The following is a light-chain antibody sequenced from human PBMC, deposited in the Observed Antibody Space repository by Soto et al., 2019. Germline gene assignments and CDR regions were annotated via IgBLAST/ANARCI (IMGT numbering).Light chain of an antibody. J-gene: IGKJ4*01. V-gene: IGKV1-39*01. Sequence: DIQMTQSPSSLSASVGARVTITCRASQSIDNYLNWYQQKSGKAPQLLIYSASHLQSGVPSRFSGGGYVTDFILTISSLQPEDSAIYFCQQSITAPLTFGGGTKVEIK. CDR2: SAS. CDR1: QSIDNY. CDR3: QQSITAPLT.